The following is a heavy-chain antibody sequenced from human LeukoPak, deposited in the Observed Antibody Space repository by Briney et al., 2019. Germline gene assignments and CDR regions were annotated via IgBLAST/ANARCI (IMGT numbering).Heavy chain of an antibody. Sequence: VASVKVSCKASGYTFTVYYIHWVRQAPGQGLEWMGWINPNNGGKDYAQKLQDRVTMTRDTSISTAYMELSSLRSDDTTVYYCARDGSVPYDYWGQGTLVTVSS. J-gene: IGHJ4*02. CDR3: ARDGSVPYDY. CDR2: INPNNGGK. CDR1: GYTFTVYY. V-gene: IGHV1-2*02.